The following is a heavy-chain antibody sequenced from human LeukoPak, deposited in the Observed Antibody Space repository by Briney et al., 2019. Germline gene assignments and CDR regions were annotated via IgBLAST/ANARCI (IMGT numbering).Heavy chain of an antibody. CDR1: GFTFSSYA. D-gene: IGHD5-18*01. V-gene: IGHV3-23*01. Sequence: GGSLRLSCAASGFTFSSYAMSWVRQAPGEGLEWVSAISGSGGSTYYADSVKGRFTISRDNSKNTLYLQMNSLRAEDTAVYYCAKATGYSYSFFDYWGQGTLVTVSS. J-gene: IGHJ4*02. CDR3: AKATGYSYSFFDY. CDR2: ISGSGGST.